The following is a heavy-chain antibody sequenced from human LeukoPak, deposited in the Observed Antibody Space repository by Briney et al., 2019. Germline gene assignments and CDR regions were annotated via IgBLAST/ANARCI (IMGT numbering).Heavy chain of an antibody. J-gene: IGHJ4*02. CDR3: ARDGYSSGWAFDY. V-gene: IGHV3-23*01. Sequence: GGSLRLSCAASGFTFSSYAMSWVRQAPGKGLEWVSSMSGSGGSTYYADSVKGRFTISRDNSKNSLYLQMNSLRAEDTAVYYCARDGYSSGWAFDYWGQGTLVTVSS. CDR1: GFTFSSYA. CDR2: MSGSGGST. D-gene: IGHD6-19*01.